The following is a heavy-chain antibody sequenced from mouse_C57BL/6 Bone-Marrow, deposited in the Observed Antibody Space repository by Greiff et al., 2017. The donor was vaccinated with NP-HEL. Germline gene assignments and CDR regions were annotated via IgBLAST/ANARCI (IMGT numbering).Heavy chain of an antibody. J-gene: IGHJ1*03. CDR2: ISSGGDYI. Sequence: EVMLVESGEGLVKPGGSLKLSCAASGFTFSSYAMSWVRQTPEKRLEWVAYISSGGDYIYYADTVKGRFTISRDHARNTLYLQMSSLKSEDTAMYYCTREYYGSSYDWYFDVWGTGTTVTVSS. CDR3: TREYYGSSYDWYFDV. CDR1: GFTFSSYA. D-gene: IGHD1-1*01. V-gene: IGHV5-9-1*02.